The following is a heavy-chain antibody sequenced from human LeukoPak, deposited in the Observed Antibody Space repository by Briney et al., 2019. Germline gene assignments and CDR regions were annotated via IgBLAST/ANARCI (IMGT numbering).Heavy chain of an antibody. CDR1: GFTFSRYP. CDR3: ARAGSNWNYVY. CDR2: IKQDGSEK. J-gene: IGHJ4*02. D-gene: IGHD1-7*01. V-gene: IGHV3-7*01. Sequence: GGSLRLSCAASGFTFSRYPVNWVRQTPGKGLEWVANIKQDGSEKYYADSVKGRFTISRDNTKNSLSLQKNSLRAEDTAVYYCARAGSNWNYVYWGQGTLVTVSS.